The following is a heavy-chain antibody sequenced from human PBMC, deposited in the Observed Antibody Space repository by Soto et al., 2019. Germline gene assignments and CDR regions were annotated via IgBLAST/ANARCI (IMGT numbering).Heavy chain of an antibody. CDR1: GGTFSSYA. CDR3: AKFQRDSSGWLDAFDI. V-gene: IGHV1-69*13. Sequence: SVKGSCKGSGGTFSSYAISWVRQSPGQGLEWMGGIIPIFGTANYAQKFQGRVTITADESTSTAYMELSSLRSEDTAVYYCAKFQRDSSGWLDAFDIWGQGTMVTVSS. J-gene: IGHJ3*02. CDR2: IIPIFGTA. D-gene: IGHD6-19*01.